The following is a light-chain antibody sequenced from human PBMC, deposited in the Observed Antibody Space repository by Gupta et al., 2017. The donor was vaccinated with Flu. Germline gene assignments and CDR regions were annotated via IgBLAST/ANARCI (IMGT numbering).Light chain of an antibody. CDR1: QSVSSY. CDR2: DAS. Sequence: VFSRSPATLSFSPGERATLSCRASQSVSSYLAWYQQKPGQAPRLLIYDASNRATGIPARFSGSGSGTDFTLTISSLEPEDFTVYYCQQRSNWPPNLTFGGGTKVEIK. CDR3: QQRSNWPPNLT. J-gene: IGKJ4*01. V-gene: IGKV3-11*01.